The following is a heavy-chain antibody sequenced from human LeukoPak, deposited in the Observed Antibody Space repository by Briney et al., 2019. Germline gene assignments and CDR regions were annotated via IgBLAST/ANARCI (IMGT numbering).Heavy chain of an antibody. CDR3: ASSRAMDTAMVT. V-gene: IGHV4-30-2*01. D-gene: IGHD5-18*01. CDR2: IYHSGST. Sequence: PSETLSLTCAVSGGSISSGGYSWSWIRQPPGKGLEWIGYIYHSGSTYYNPSLKSRVIISVDRSKNQFSLKLSSVTAADTAVYYCASSRAMDTAMVTWGQGTLVTVSS. J-gene: IGHJ5*02. CDR1: GGSISSGGYS.